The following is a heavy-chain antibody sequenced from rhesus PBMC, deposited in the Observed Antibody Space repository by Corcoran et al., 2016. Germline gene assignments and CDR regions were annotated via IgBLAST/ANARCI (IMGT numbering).Heavy chain of an antibody. CDR2: TSCGSWST. CDR3: TRGGIAAADGDKEFDY. CDR1: GGSISGYYL. Sequence: QVQLQESGPGVVKPSETLSLTCAVSGGSISGYYLWSWIRQPPGKGLEWIGYTSCGSWSTSYNPSLKNRGTISKDTSKNQFSLKLSSVTAACTAVYYCTRGGIAAADGDKEFDYWGQGVLVTVSS. D-gene: IGHD6-31*01. J-gene: IGHJ4*01. V-gene: IGHV4S7*01.